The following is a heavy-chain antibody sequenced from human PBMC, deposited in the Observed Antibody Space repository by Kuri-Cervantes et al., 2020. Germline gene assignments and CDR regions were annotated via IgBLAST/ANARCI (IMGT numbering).Heavy chain of an antibody. CDR2: ISGSGGST. J-gene: IGHJ4*02. CDR3: ARVRSSGRVYSGYDWAVFDH. Sequence: GGSLRLSCAASGFTFSNYAMSWVRHAPGQGLEWVSAISGSGGSTYYADSVKGRFTISRDNSKNTLYLQMNSLSAEDTAVYYCARVRSSGRVYSGYDWAVFDHWGQGTLVTVSS. D-gene: IGHD5-12*01. V-gene: IGHV3-23*01. CDR1: GFTFSNYA.